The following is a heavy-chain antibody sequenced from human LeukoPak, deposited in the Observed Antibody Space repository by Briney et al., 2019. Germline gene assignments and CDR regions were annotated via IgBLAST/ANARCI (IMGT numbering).Heavy chain of an antibody. Sequence: SETLSLTCIVSGDYISIYHWSWIRQPPGKGLEWIGYIDFSGNTNYNPSLKSRVTISVDTSKNQFSLTLSSVTASDTAVYYCARNGVVGAKYYYYYHYMDVWGKGTTVTVSS. CDR1: GDYISIYH. D-gene: IGHD1-26*01. CDR3: ARNGVVGAKYYYYYHYMDV. V-gene: IGHV4-59*01. CDR2: IDFSGNT. J-gene: IGHJ6*03.